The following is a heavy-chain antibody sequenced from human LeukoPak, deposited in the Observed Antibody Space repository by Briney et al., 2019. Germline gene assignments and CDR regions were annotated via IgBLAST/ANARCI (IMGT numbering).Heavy chain of an antibody. CDR2: TYYRSKWYN. CDR1: GDSGSSNSAA. V-gene: IGHV6-1*01. Sequence: SQTLSLTCGISGDSGSSNSAAWNWIRQSPSRGLEWLGRTYYRSKWYNDYAVSVKSRITINPDTSKNQFSLQLNSESPEDTAVYYCARDRRDYGDPDAFDIWGQGTMVTVSS. CDR3: ARDRRDYGDPDAFDI. D-gene: IGHD4-17*01. J-gene: IGHJ3*02.